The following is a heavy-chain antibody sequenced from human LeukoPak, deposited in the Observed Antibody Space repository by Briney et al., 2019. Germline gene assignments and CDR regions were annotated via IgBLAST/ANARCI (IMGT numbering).Heavy chain of an antibody. J-gene: IGHJ3*02. CDR1: GFTFDDYT. CDR2: ISGSGGST. Sequence: GGSLRLSCAASGFTFDDYTMHWVRQAPGKGLEWVSAISGSGGSTYYADSVKGRFTVSRDNSKNTLYLQMNSLRAEDTAVYFCAKVNWDDAFDIWGQGAMVTVSS. V-gene: IGHV3-23*01. CDR3: AKVNWDDAFDI. D-gene: IGHD7-27*01.